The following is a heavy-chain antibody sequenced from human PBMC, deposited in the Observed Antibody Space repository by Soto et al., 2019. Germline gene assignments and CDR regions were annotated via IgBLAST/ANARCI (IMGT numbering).Heavy chain of an antibody. CDR2: ISSSSSTI. CDR1: GFTFSSYS. Sequence: EVQLVESGGGLVQPGGSLRLSCAASGFTFSSYSMNWVGQAQGKGLGWVSYISSSSSTIYYADSVKGRFTISRDNAKNSLYLQMNSLRAEDTAVYYCARGAYYYDSSGLSYWGQGTLVTVSS. D-gene: IGHD3-22*01. J-gene: IGHJ4*02. V-gene: IGHV3-48*01. CDR3: ARGAYYYDSSGLSY.